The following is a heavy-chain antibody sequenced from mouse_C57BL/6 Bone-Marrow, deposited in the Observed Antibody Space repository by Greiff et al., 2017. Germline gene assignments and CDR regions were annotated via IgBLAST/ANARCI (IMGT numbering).Heavy chain of an antibody. J-gene: IGHJ1*03. CDR2: ISDGGSYT. CDR3: ARLLCDV. V-gene: IGHV5-4*03. CDR1: GFTFSSYA. Sequence: EVKLVESGGGLVKPGGSLKLSCAASGFTFSSYAMSWVRQTPEKRLEWVATISDGGSYTYYPDNVKGRFTITRDNAKNNLYLQMSHLKSEDTAMDYCARLLCDVWGTGTTVTVSA. D-gene: IGHD1-1*02.